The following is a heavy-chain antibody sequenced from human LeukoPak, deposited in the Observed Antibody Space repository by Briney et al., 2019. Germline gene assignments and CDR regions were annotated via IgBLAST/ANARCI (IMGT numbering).Heavy chain of an antibody. Sequence: PSETLSLTCGVSGYSISRGYYWAWIRQPPGKGLEWIGTIYHTGSTCYNPSLESRVTISVDTSKNEFSLNLNSVTAADTAVYYCARAGWIITSGIDYWGQGALVTVSS. CDR3: ARAGWIITSGIDY. V-gene: IGHV4-38-2*01. D-gene: IGHD3-10*01. CDR2: IYHTGST. J-gene: IGHJ4*02. CDR1: GYSISRGYY.